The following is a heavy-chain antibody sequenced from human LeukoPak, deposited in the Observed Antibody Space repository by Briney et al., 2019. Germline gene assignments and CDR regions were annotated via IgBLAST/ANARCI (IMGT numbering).Heavy chain of an antibody. J-gene: IGHJ6*02. CDR3: ARSVAKVGHYYYYGIDV. CDR1: GFTFSSYG. D-gene: IGHD5/OR15-5a*01. CDR2: IRYDGSNK. V-gene: IGHV3-30*02. Sequence: GGSLRLSCAASGFTFSSYGMHWVRQAPGKGLEWVAFIRYDGSNKYYADSVKGRFTISRDNSKNTLYLQMNSLRAEDTAVYYCARSVAKVGHYYYYGIDVWGQGTTVTVSS.